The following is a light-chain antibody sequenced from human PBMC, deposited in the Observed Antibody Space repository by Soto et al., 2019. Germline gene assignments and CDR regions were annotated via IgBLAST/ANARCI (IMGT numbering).Light chain of an antibody. CDR3: QQYYTIPRT. V-gene: IGKV4-1*01. Sequence: DIVMTQSPDSLAVSLGERATINCKSSQSVLYSSDNTNYFGWYQQKPGQPPKLLIYWASTRESGVPDRFSGSGSGTDFTLTISSLQAEDVAVYYCQQYYTIPRTFGQGTKVEIK. J-gene: IGKJ1*01. CDR2: WAS. CDR1: QSVLYSSDNTNY.